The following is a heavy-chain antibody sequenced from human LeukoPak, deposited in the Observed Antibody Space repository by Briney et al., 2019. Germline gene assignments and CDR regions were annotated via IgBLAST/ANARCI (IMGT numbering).Heavy chain of an antibody. V-gene: IGHV4-61*10. CDR2: IYYSGST. CDR3: ARHVRGYCSGGSCYTIWFDP. J-gene: IGHJ5*02. CDR1: GASVSSDLYY. D-gene: IGHD2-15*01. Sequence: SETLSLTCTVSGASVSSDLYYWTWIRQPAGKGLEWIGYIYYSGSTNYNPSLKSRVTISVDTSKNQFSLKLSSVTAADTAVYYCARHVRGYCSGGSCYTIWFDPWGQGTLVTVSS.